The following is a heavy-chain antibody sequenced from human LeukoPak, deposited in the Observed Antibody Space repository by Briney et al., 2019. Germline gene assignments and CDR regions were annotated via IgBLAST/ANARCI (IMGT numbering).Heavy chain of an antibody. CDR1: GFTFSSYA. Sequence: GGSLRLSCAASGFTFSSYAMSWVRQAPGKGLEWVSAISGSGGSTYYADSVKGRFTISRDNSKNTLYLQMNSLRAEDTAVYYCAKDRGYYYGSGSYEDDAFDIWGQGTMVTVSS. CDR2: ISGSGGST. V-gene: IGHV3-23*01. CDR3: AKDRGYYYGSGSYEDDAFDI. D-gene: IGHD3-10*01. J-gene: IGHJ3*02.